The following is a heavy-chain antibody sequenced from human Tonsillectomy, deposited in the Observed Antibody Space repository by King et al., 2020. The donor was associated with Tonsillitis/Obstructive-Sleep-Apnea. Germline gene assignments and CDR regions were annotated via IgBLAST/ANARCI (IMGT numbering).Heavy chain of an antibody. D-gene: IGHD1-26*01. J-gene: IGHJ3*02. CDR1: GFTFDDYA. CDR3: AKDIGWELGAAAAFDI. V-gene: IGHV3-9*01. CDR2: ISWSSDYI. Sequence: VQLVESGGGLVQPGRSLRLSCAASGFTFDDYAMYWVRQAPGKGLEWVSGISWSSDYIGYADSVKGRFTISRDNAKNSLYLQMNSLRAEDTALYYCAKDIGWELGAAAAFDIWGQGTMVTVSS.